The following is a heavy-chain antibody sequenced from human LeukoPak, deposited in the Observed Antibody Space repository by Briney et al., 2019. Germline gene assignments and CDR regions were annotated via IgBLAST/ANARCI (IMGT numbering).Heavy chain of an antibody. CDR3: ARDAGEWLVKKNWFDS. V-gene: IGHV1-46*01. D-gene: IGHD3-3*01. Sequence: GASVKVSCKASGYTFTSYYMHWVRQAPGQGLEWMGIINPSGGATLPAQKFQGRVTLTRDTSTSTVYMDLTSLRSEDTAVYYCARDAGEWLVKKNWFDSWGQGTLLTVSS. J-gene: IGHJ5*01. CDR2: INPSGGAT. CDR1: GYTFTSYY.